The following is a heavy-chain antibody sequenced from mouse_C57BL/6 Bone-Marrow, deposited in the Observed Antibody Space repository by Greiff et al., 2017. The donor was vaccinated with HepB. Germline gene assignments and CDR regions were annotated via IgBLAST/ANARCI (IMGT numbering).Heavy chain of an antibody. CDR3: ARASYYDYGAY. V-gene: IGHV5-4*03. D-gene: IGHD2-4*01. CDR1: GFTFSSYA. Sequence: EVKVVESGGGLVKPGGSLKLSCAASGFTFSSYAMSWVRQTPEKRLEWVATISDGGSYTYYPDNVKGRFTISRDNAKNNLYLQMSHLKSEDTAMYYCARASYYDYGAYWGQGTLVTVSA. CDR2: ISDGGSYT. J-gene: IGHJ3*01.